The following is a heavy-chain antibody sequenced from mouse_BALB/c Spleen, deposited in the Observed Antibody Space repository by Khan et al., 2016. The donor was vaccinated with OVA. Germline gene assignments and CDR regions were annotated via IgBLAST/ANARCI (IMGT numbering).Heavy chain of an antibody. CDR2: IDPSNGNT. J-gene: IGHJ2*01. V-gene: IGHV14-3*02. CDR3: ARMARK. Sequence: VQLKESASELVKSGATVKLSCTASGLNIKDTYMHWPKQWPEQGVVWIGMIDPSNGNTKYDPKFQGKATIKADTSTNTAYLQLSSLTSEDTAVYYCARMARKWGQGTTLTVSS. CDR1: GLNIKDTY.